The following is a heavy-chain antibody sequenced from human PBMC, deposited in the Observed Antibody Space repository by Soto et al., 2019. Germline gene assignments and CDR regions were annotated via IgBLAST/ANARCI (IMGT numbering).Heavy chain of an antibody. CDR2: INGNNGHT. Sequence: QGQLVQSGAEVKKPGASVKVSCKASDYAFTSFGISWVRQAPGQGLEWRGWINGNNGHTEDAQKFQGRVTMTTDTSASTAYMDLRGLSSDGTAVYYCARDGMVRGITRLYPYFGMDVWGRGTTVTVSS. CDR1: DYAFTSFG. V-gene: IGHV1-18*01. J-gene: IGHJ6*02. CDR3: ARDGMVRGITRLYPYFGMDV. D-gene: IGHD3-10*01.